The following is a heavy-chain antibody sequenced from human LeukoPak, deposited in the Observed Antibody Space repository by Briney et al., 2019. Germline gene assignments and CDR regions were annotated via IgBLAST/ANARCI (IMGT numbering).Heavy chain of an antibody. Sequence: SETLSLTCTVSGGSISSYYWSWIRQPPGKGLEGIGYIYYSGSTNYNPSLKSRVTISVDTSKNQFSLKLSSVTAADTAVYYCARGDSGYYYNLDYWGQGTLVTVSS. CDR3: ARGDSGYYYNLDY. D-gene: IGHD3-22*01. V-gene: IGHV4-59*01. J-gene: IGHJ4*02. CDR2: IYYSGST. CDR1: GGSISSYY.